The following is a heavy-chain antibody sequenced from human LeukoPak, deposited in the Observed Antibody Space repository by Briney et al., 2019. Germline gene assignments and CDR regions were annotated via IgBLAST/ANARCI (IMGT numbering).Heavy chain of an antibody. V-gene: IGHV3-23*01. J-gene: IGHJ4*02. CDR3: DAADF. CDR2: ISDSGGRT. Sequence: GGSLRLSCAASGFSFASFAMGWVRQPPGKGLEWVSTISDSGGRTHYADSVQGRFTISRDNSKNTLYLQINNLRAEDTAIYYCDAADFWGQGTLVTVAS. CDR1: GFSFASFA. D-gene: IGHD6-13*01.